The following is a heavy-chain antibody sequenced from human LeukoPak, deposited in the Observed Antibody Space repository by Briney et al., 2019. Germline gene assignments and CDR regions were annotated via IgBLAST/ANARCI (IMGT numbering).Heavy chain of an antibody. V-gene: IGHV3-30*01. CDR2: ISSDGSNE. CDR3: ARGWSYYYDSSGGLDY. Sequence: GRSLTLSCAASGFSFSSYAMHWVRQAPGKGLEWVSVISSDGSNEYYADSVKGRFTISRDNSKNTLYLQVNSLRAEDTAVYFCARGWSYYYDSSGGLDYWGQGTLVTVSS. D-gene: IGHD3-22*01. CDR1: GFSFSSYA. J-gene: IGHJ4*02.